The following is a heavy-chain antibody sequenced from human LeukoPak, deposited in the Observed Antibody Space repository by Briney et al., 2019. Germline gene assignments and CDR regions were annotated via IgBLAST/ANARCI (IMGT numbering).Heavy chain of an antibody. J-gene: IGHJ4*02. D-gene: IGHD1-26*01. CDR2: IYYSVST. Sequence: SETLSLTCTVSGGSISSYYWSWIRQPPGKGLEWIGYIYYSVSTNYNPSLRSRVTISVDTSKNQFSLSLSSVTAADTAVYYCARRRGGTYFFDYWGQGTLVTVSS. CDR3: ARRRGGTYFFDY. V-gene: IGHV4-59*08. CDR1: GGSISSYY.